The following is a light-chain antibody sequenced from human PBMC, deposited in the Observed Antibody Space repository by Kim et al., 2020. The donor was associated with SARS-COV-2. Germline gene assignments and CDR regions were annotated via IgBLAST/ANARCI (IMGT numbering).Light chain of an antibody. J-gene: IGLJ3*02. CDR1: NSDIGAYDY. V-gene: IGLV2-11*03. CDR2: DVS. CDR3: CSYSGVSHWV. Sequence: GQSVPISCAGTNSDIGAYDYVSWYRQHPGKAPKLMIFDVSTRPSGVPDRFSGSKSANTASLTISGLQAEDEADYYCCSYSGVSHWVFGGGTKLTVL.